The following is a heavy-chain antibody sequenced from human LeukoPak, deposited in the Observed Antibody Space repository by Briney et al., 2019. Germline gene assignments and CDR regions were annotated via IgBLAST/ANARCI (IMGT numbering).Heavy chain of an antibody. CDR3: ARGFGAGNYYYGWFDP. V-gene: IGHV4-30-4*01. Sequence: SQTLSLTCTVSGASISSGDYHWNWIRQPPGKGLEWIGFIHDSGSTYYNPSLKSRVSISRDMSKNQLSLMLSSVTAADTAAYYCARGFGAGNYYYGWFDPWGQGTLVTVSS. D-gene: IGHD3-10*01. CDR2: IHDSGST. J-gene: IGHJ5*02. CDR1: GASISSGDYH.